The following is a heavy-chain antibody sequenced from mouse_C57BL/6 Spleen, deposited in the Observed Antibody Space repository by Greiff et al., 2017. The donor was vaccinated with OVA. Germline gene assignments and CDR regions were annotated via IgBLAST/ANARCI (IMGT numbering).Heavy chain of an antibody. CDR3: ARRTAQATDYYAMDY. CDR2: IHPNSGST. J-gene: IGHJ4*01. Sequence: QVQLQQPGAELVKPGASVKLSCKASVYTFTSYWMHWVKQRPGQGLEWIGMIHPNSGSTNYNEKFKSKATLTVDKSSSTAYMQLSSLTSEDSAVYYCARRTAQATDYYAMDYWGQGTSVTVSS. CDR1: VYTFTSYW. D-gene: IGHD3-2*02. V-gene: IGHV1-64*01.